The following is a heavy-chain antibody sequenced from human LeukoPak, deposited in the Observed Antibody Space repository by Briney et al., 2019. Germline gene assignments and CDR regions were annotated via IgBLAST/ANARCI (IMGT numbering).Heavy chain of an antibody. V-gene: IGHV4-4*07. CDR3: ARIGLSALGSRHFVS. D-gene: IGHD5-12*01. Sequence: PSETLSLTCSVSGYSISSYYWTLIRQPAGKGLEWIGRIYITGRTDYNPSLKSRVTLSVDASKNQFSLKLTSVTAADTAVYYCARIGLSALGSRHFVSWGQGTLVTVSS. J-gene: IGHJ4*02. CDR1: GYSISSYY. CDR2: IYITGRT.